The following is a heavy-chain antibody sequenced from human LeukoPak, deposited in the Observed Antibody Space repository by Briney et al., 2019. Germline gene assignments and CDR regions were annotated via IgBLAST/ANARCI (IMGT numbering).Heavy chain of an antibody. D-gene: IGHD4-11*01. CDR1: GGTFSSYA. J-gene: IGHJ3*02. CDR3: ARVDYSNDFDI. CDR2: MNPNSGKT. V-gene: IGHV1-8*03. Sequence: ASVKVSCKASGGTFSSYAISWVRQATGQGLEWMGWMNPNSGKTGNAQKFQGRVTITWNTSISTAYMELSSLGSEDTAVYFCARVDYSNDFDIWGQGTMVTVSS.